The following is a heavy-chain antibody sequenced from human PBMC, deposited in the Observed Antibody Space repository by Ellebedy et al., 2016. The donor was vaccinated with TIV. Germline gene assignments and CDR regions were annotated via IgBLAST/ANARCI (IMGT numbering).Heavy chain of an antibody. Sequence: SETLSLXXTASGCSISSYYWSWIRQPAGKGLEWIGRIYTSGSTNYNPSLKSRVTMSVDTSKNQFSLMLRSVTAADTAVYYCARAGSDYFDYWGQGTLVTVSS. CDR3: ARAGSDYFDY. CDR2: IYTSGST. V-gene: IGHV4-4*07. CDR1: GCSISSYY. D-gene: IGHD6-19*01. J-gene: IGHJ4*02.